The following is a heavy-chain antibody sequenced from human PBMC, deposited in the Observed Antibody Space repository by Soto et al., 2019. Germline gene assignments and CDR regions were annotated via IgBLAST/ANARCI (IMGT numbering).Heavy chain of an antibody. CDR1: GFFFNDKW. J-gene: IGHJ4*02. CDR3: ARGGAMGVDH. V-gene: IGHV3-74*01. Sequence: GGSLRLSCTASGFFFNDKWMHWVRQAPGKGLVWVARIDGHSGTTNYADSVRGRFTISRDNAKNTVYLHLNTLTDEDTAVYYCARGGAMGVDHWGQGTLVTVSS. CDR2: IDGHSGTT. D-gene: IGHD1-26*01.